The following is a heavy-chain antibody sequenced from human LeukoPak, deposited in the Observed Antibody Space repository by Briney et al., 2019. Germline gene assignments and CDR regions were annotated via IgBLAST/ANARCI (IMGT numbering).Heavy chain of an antibody. Sequence: PSETLSLTCTVSGGPISSGGYAWSWIRQTPGKGLEWIAYIHDSGSIYYNPSLKSRISIALDTSKNQFSLKLTSVTAADTAVYYCARVVAAAGNNWFDPWGQGTLVTVSS. CDR1: GGPISSGGYA. D-gene: IGHD6-13*01. CDR2: IHDSGSI. V-gene: IGHV4-30-4*07. J-gene: IGHJ5*02. CDR3: ARVVAAAGNNWFDP.